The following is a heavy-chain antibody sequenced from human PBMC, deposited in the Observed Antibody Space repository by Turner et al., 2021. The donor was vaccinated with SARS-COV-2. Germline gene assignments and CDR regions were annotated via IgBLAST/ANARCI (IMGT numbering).Heavy chain of an antibody. V-gene: IGHV3-66*02. Sequence: EVQLVESGGGFVQPGGSLRLSCAASGFIVSSNYMRWVRPAPGKGLEWVSVIYGGGSTYYADSMKGRFTISRDNSKNTLYLKMNSLRAEDTAVYYCATDLKGGRGPWGQGTLVTVSS. J-gene: IGHJ5*02. D-gene: IGHD1-26*01. CDR2: IYGGGST. CDR1: GFIVSSNY. CDR3: ATDLKGGRGP.